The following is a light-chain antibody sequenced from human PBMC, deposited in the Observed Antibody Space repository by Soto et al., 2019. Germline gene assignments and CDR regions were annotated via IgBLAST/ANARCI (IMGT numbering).Light chain of an antibody. CDR1: QSVSSSY. V-gene: IGKV3-20*01. CDR2: GVS. Sequence: EIVLTQSPGTLSLSPGERATLPCRASQSVSSSYLAWYQQKPGQAPRLLIYGVSSRATGIPDRFSGSGSGSDFTLTITRLEPEDFAVYYCQHYVSSPPITFGQGTRLEIK. J-gene: IGKJ5*01. CDR3: QHYVSSPPIT.